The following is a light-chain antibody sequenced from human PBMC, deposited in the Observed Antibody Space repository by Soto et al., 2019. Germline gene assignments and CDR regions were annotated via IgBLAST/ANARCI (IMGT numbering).Light chain of an antibody. V-gene: IGKV3-20*01. CDR2: GAS. CDR3: QQYDSGPGR. CDR1: QSVSSSY. Sequence: EIVLTQSPGTLSLSPGERATLSCRTRQSVSSSYLAWYQQKPGQAPRLLIYGASSRATGIPDRFSGSGSGTEFTLTIRRLEPEDFAVYYCQQYDSGPGRFGQGTKVEIK. J-gene: IGKJ1*01.